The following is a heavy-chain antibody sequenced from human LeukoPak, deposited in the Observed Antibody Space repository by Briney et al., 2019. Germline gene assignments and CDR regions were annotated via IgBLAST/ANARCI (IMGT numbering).Heavy chain of an antibody. J-gene: IGHJ4*02. CDR1: GFTFSSYW. CDR2: ISGSGGST. D-gene: IGHD3-22*01. CDR3: AKISVISNFDY. Sequence: GGSLRLSCAASGFTFSSYWMHWVRQAPGKGLEWVSAISGSGGSTYYADSVKGRFTISRDNSKNTLYLQMNSLRAEDTAVYYCAKISVISNFDYWGQGTLVTVSS. V-gene: IGHV3-23*01.